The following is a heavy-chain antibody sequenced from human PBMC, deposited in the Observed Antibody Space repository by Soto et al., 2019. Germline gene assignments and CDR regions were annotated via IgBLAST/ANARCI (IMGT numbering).Heavy chain of an antibody. CDR2: ISYDGSNK. J-gene: IGHJ4*02. Sequence: QVQLVESGGGVVQPGRSLRLSRAASGFTFSSYAMHWVRQAPGKGLEWVAVISYDGSNKYYADSVKGRFTISRDNSKNTLYLQMNSLRAEDTAVYYCARVPSSSGRAHFDYWGQGTLVTVSS. V-gene: IGHV3-30-3*01. CDR1: GFTFSSYA. D-gene: IGHD2-15*01. CDR3: ARVPSSSGRAHFDY.